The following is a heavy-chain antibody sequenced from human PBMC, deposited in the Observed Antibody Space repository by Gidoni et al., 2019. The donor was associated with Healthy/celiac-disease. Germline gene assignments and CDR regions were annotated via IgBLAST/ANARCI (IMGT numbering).Heavy chain of an antibody. CDR2: IYSGGST. Sequence: EVQLVESGGGLIQPGGSLRLSCAASGFTVSSNYMSWVRQAPGKGLEWVAVIYSGGSTYDADSVKGRFTISRDNSKNTLYLQMNSLRAEDTAVYYCAAVGANYYDTDGPDAFDIWGQGTMVTVSS. J-gene: IGHJ3*02. D-gene: IGHD3-22*01. V-gene: IGHV3-53*01. CDR3: AAVGANYYDTDGPDAFDI. CDR1: GFTVSSNY.